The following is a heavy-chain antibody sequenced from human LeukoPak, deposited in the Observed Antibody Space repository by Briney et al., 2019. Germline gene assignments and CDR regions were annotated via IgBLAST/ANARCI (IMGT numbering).Heavy chain of an antibody. D-gene: IGHD3-22*01. Sequence: SVKVSCKTSGYTFTGYYLHWVRQAPGQGLEWMGGIIPIFGTANYAQKFQGRVTITTDESTSTAYMELSSLRSEDTAVYYCARGRGYYYDSSDYYYMDVWGKGTTVTVSS. J-gene: IGHJ6*03. CDR2: IIPIFGTA. CDR3: ARGRGYYYDSSDYYYMDV. CDR1: GYTFTGYY. V-gene: IGHV1-69*05.